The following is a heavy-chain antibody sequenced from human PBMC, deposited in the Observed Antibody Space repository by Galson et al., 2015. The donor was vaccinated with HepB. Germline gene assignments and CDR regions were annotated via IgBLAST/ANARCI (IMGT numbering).Heavy chain of an antibody. CDR3: ARQAGSGTYYYFDQ. D-gene: IGHD3-10*01. CDR1: GFTVSNKY. V-gene: IGHV3-66*04. Sequence: SLRLSCAASGFTVSNKYMTWIRQAPGKGLEWVSVIDSGGGTYYADSVKGRLTISRDNSKNTLYLEMNSLRVEDTAVYYCARQAGSGTYYYFDQWGQGTVVTVSS. CDR2: IDSGGGT. J-gene: IGHJ4*02.